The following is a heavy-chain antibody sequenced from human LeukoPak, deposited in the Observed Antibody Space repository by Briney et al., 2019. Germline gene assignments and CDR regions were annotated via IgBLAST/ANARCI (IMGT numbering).Heavy chain of an antibody. CDR3: APNLYCGGGSCRSREFDY. Sequence: PGGSLRLSCAVSGFTFSDYCMNWVRQAPGKGLEWVSSISSGSTYIYYADLVKGRFTISRDNAKNSLYLQMNSLRAEDTAVYYCAPNLYCGGGSCRSREFDYWGQGTLVTVSS. CDR2: ISSGSTYI. V-gene: IGHV3-21*01. CDR1: GFTFSDYC. D-gene: IGHD2-15*01. J-gene: IGHJ4*02.